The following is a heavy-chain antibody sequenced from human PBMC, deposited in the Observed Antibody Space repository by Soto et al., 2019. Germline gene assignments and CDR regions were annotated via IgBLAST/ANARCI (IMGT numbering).Heavy chain of an antibody. D-gene: IGHD3-3*01. CDR3: ASSTYYDFWSGIYGMDV. V-gene: IGHV1-18*01. CDR1: GYTFTSYG. Sequence: GASVKVSCKASGYTFTSYGISWVRQAPGQGLEWMGWISAYNGNTNYAQKLQDRVTMTTDTSTSTAYMELGSLRSDDTAVYYCASSTYYDFWSGIYGMDVWGQGTTVTVSS. CDR2: ISAYNGNT. J-gene: IGHJ6*02.